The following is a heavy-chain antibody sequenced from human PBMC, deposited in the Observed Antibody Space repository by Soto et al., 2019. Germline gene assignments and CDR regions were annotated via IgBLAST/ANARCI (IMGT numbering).Heavy chain of an antibody. CDR1: GFTFSSYS. CDR2: ISSSSFSI. CDR3: ARNESSNIYGMDV. J-gene: IGHJ6*02. Sequence: GGPLRLSCAASGFTFSSYSRNWVRQAPGKGLEWVSSISSSSFSINYADSVKGRFSISRDNAQNSLHLQMNNLRAEDTAVYYCARNESSNIYGMDVWGQGTTVTVYS. D-gene: IGHD6-6*01. V-gene: IGHV3-21*01.